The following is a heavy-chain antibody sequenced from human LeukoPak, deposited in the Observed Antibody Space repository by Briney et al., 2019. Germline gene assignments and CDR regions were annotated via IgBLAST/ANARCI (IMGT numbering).Heavy chain of an antibody. CDR2: IYSGGSA. CDR3: TRVYGSGSYYSHC. D-gene: IGHD3-10*01. V-gene: IGHV3-53*01. CDR1: GFTVSSSF. J-gene: IGHJ4*02. Sequence: GGSLRLSCAASGFTVSSSFMSWVRQAPGKGLEWVSIIYSGGSAYYADSVKGRFTISRDNSKNTLYLQMNSPRAEDTAVYYCTRVYGSGSYYSHCWGQGTLVTVSS.